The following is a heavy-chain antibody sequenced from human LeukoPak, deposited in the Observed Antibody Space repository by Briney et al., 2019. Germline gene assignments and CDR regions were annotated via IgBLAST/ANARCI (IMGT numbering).Heavy chain of an antibody. CDR3: ARDMETTVVTPIDY. V-gene: IGHV3-21*06. J-gene: IGHJ4*02. CDR2: ITSGGTYT. D-gene: IGHD4-23*01. CDR1: GFTFSTYN. Sequence: PGGSLRLSCAASGFTFSTYNMNWVRQAPGKGLEWVSSITSGGTYTYYADSVKGRFTTSRDNAKNSLSLQLSSLRAEDTAVYYCARDMETTVVTPIDYWGQGTLVTVSS.